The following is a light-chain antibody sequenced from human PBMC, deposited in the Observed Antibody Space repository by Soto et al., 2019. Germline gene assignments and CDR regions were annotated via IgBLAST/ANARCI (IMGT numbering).Light chain of an antibody. J-gene: IGKJ5*01. CDR1: QTISSW. CDR3: QQYDNLPLI. V-gene: IGKV1-5*03. CDR2: KAS. Sequence: DIPMTQSPSTLSGSVGDRVTITCRASQTISSWLAWYQQKPGKAPKLLIYKASTLKSGVPSRFSGSGSGTEFTLTISSLQPDDFATYYCQQYDNLPLIFGQGTRLEIK.